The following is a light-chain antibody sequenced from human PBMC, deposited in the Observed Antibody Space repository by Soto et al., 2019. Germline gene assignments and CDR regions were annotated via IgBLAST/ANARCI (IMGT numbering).Light chain of an antibody. CDR1: QSVTNS. Sequence: EIVLTQSPGTLSLSPGERATLSCRASQSVTNSLAWYQQKPGQAPRLLVYGASNRATGIPARFSGGGSGTDFTLTISSLEAEDFALYYCQQRAKWPLTFGGGTKVDI. CDR3: QQRAKWPLT. J-gene: IGKJ4*01. V-gene: IGKV3-11*01. CDR2: GAS.